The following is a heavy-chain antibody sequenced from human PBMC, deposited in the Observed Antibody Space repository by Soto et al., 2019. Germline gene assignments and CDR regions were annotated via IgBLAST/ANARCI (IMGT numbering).Heavy chain of an antibody. CDR3: ARDFGFSSSWYGRPSPHRPFDP. D-gene: IGHD6-13*01. Sequence: SETLSLTCTVSGGSISSSSYYWGWIRQPPGKGLEWIGSIYYSGSTYYNPSLKSRVTISVDTSKNQFSLKLSSVTAADTAVYYCARDFGFSSSWYGRPSPHRPFDPWGQGTLVTVSS. J-gene: IGHJ5*02. CDR2: IYYSGST. CDR1: GGSISSSSYY. V-gene: IGHV4-39*02.